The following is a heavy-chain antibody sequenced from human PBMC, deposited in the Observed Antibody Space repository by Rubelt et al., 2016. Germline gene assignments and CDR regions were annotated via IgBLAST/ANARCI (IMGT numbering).Heavy chain of an antibody. CDR3: ARAPGVAGTAYYFDY. CDR1: GGSVSSYH. J-gene: IGHJ4*02. Sequence: QVQLQESGPGLVKPSETLSLTCTVSGGSVSSYHWSWIRQPPGKGLEWIGYAYYTGSTNYNPSLESRVTISVDTSKNQFSLKLSSVSAADTAVYYCARAPGVAGTAYYFDYWGQGTLVTVSS. CDR2: AYYTGST. D-gene: IGHD6-19*01. V-gene: IGHV4-59*02.